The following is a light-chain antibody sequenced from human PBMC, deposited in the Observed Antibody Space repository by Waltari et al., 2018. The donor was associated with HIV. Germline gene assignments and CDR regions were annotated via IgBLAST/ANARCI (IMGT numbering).Light chain of an antibody. CDR3: GTWDSSLSAVV. CDR2: ENN. J-gene: IGLJ2*01. CDR1: SSNIGNNY. Sequence: QSVLTQPPSVSAAPGQKVTISCSGSSSNIGNNYVSWYQQLPGTAPKLLIYENNKRPSGIPVRFSVSKSGTSATLGITGLQTGDEADYYCGTWDSSLSAVVFGGGTKLTVL. V-gene: IGLV1-51*01.